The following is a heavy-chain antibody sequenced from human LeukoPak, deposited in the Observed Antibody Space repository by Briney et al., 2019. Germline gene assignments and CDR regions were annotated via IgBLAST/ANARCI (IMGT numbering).Heavy chain of an antibody. D-gene: IGHD4-17*01. CDR2: IYHSGST. CDR1: GGSISSGGYY. CDR3: ARGYGTRGFDY. V-gene: IGHV4-30-2*01. J-gene: IGHJ4*02. Sequence: SQTLSHTCTVSGGSISSGGYYWSWIRQPPGKGLEWIGYIYHSGSTYYNPSLKSRVTISVDRSKNQFSLKLSSVTAADTAVYYCARGYGTRGFDYWGQGTLVTVSS.